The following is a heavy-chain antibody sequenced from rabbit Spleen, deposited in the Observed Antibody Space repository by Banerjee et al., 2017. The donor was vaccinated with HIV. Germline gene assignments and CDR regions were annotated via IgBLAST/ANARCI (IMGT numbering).Heavy chain of an antibody. CDR1: GFTISSSYW. Sequence: QEQLVESGGGLVKPEGSLTLTCKASGFTISSSYWMCWVRQAPGKGLEWIGCIYTGSSGFTYFASWAKDRFTTSKTSSTTVTLQMTSLTAADTATYFCAGDAGSSFSSYGMDRWGPGTLVTVS. CDR2: IYTGSSGFT. D-gene: IGHD8-1*01. V-gene: IGHV1S45*01. J-gene: IGHJ6*01. CDR3: AGDAGSSFSSYGMDR.